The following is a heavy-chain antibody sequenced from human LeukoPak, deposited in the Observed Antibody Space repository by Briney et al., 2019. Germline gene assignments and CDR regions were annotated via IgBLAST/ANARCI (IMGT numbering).Heavy chain of an antibody. J-gene: IGHJ5*02. CDR1: GGSFSGYY. D-gene: IGHD1-14*01. V-gene: IGHV4-34*01. CDR3: VRGGSTSGGNWFDP. Sequence: SETLSLTCAVYGGSFSGYYWSWIRQPPGKGLEWIGEINHSGSTNYNPSLKSRVSILVDTSEDQFSLKVTSVTAADTAVYYCVRGGSTSGGNWFDPWGQGTLVTVSS. CDR2: INHSGST.